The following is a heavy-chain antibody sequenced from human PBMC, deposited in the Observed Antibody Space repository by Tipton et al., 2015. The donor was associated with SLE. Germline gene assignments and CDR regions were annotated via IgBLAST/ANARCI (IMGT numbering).Heavy chain of an antibody. CDR1: GFNFGAYT. J-gene: IGHJ4*02. D-gene: IGHD6-19*01. CDR2: ITWGSSTT. Sequence: SLRLSCTASGFNFGAYTMHWVRQAPGKGLEWVALITWGSSTTYYADSVKGRFTISRDNSKNSLYLQMNSLITGDTALYYCSNDRGNTSAWSPPDYWGQGTLVTVSS. CDR3: SNDRGNTSAWSPPDY. V-gene: IGHV3-43*01.